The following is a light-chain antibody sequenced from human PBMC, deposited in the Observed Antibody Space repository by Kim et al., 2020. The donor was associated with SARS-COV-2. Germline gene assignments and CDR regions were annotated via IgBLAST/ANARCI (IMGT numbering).Light chain of an antibody. CDR1: QSIDSW. CDR2: RTS. J-gene: IGKJ2*01. CDR3: QQYNTYPRT. Sequence: DIQMTQSPSTLSASIGDRVTITCRASQSIDSWLGWYQQKPGKAPKLLIHRTSNLENGVPSRFSGSGSGTEFTLTISSQQPDDFATYYCQQYNTYPRTFGQGTKLEI. V-gene: IGKV1-5*03.